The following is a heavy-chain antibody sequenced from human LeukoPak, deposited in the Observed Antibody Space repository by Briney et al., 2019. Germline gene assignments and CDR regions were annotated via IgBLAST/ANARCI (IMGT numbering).Heavy chain of an antibody. V-gene: IGHV4-59*11. D-gene: IGHD7-27*01. J-gene: IGHJ4*02. Sequence: SETLSLTCTVSGGSISSHYWSWIRQPPGKGLEWIGYIYYSGSTNYNPSLKSRVTISVDTSKNQFSLKLSSVTAADTAVYYCAWGLRYYFDYWGQGTLVTVSS. CDR1: GGSISSHY. CDR2: IYYSGST. CDR3: AWGLRYYFDY.